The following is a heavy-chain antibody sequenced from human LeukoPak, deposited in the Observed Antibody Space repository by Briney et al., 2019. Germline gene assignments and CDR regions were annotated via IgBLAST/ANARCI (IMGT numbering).Heavy chain of an antibody. Sequence: PGGSLRLSCAASRFTFRSYGMHWVRQAPGKGLEWVAFIRYDGSDEYYADSVKGRFAISRDNSKNTLYLQMNSLRAEDTAVYYCQRSTADYWDQGTLVTVSS. CDR3: QRSTADY. CDR1: RFTFRSYG. V-gene: IGHV3-30*02. J-gene: IGHJ4*02. D-gene: IGHD5/OR15-5a*01. CDR2: IRYDGSDE.